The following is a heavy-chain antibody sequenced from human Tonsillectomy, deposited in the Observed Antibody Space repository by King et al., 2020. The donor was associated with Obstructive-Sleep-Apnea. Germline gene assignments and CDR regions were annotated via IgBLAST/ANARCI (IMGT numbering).Heavy chain of an antibody. D-gene: IGHD3-22*01. CDR2: IYYSGST. CDR3: ARETHYYDSSGYLSYFDY. CDR1: GGSISSSSYY. J-gene: IGHJ4*02. Sequence: QLQESGPGLVKPSETLSLTCTVSGGSISSSSYYWGWSRQPPGKGLEWIGSIYYSGSTYSNPSLTSRVTISVDTSKNQFSLKLSSVTAADTAVYYCARETHYYDSSGYLSYFDYWGQGTLVTVSS. V-gene: IGHV4-39*07.